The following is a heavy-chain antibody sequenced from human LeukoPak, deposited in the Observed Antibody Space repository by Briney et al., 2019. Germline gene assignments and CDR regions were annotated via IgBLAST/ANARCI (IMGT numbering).Heavy chain of an antibody. CDR2: IYYSGST. CDR1: GGSISSGGYY. D-gene: IGHD3-16*02. J-gene: IGHJ4*02. V-gene: IGHV4-31*03. Sequence: SETLSLTCTVSGGSISSGGYYWSWIRQHPGKGLEWIGFIYYSGSTYYNPSLKSRVTFSVDTSKNQFSLKLSSVNAADTAVHYCARAVYDYVWGSYRFDYWGQGTLVTVSS. CDR3: ARAVYDYVWGSYRFDY.